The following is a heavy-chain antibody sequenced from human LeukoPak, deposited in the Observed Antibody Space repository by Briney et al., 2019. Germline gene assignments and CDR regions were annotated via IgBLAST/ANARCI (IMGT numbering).Heavy chain of an antibody. D-gene: IGHD3-10*01. Sequence: GGSLRLSCAASGFTVSSNYMSWVRQAPGKWLEWVSVIYSGGSTYYADSVKGRFTISRDNSKNTLYLQMNSLRAEDTAVYYCARDPYGSGSYRVDMDVWGKGTTVTISS. J-gene: IGHJ6*03. CDR3: ARDPYGSGSYRVDMDV. V-gene: IGHV3-66*01. CDR1: GFTVSSNY. CDR2: IYSGGST.